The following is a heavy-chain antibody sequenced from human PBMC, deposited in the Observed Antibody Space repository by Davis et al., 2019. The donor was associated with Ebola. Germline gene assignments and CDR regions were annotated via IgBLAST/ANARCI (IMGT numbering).Heavy chain of an antibody. CDR1: GYNFGTYW. Sequence: GESLKISCQGSGYNFGTYWIGWVRQMPGKVLEWMGFIYPGDSETRYSPSFRGQVTFSADKSISAAYLQWSSLKASDTAMHFCARLTGLWHTAVNFDYWGQGTLVTVSS. V-gene: IGHV5-51*01. CDR3: ARLTGLWHTAVNFDY. D-gene: IGHD3-16*01. CDR2: IYPGDSET. J-gene: IGHJ4*02.